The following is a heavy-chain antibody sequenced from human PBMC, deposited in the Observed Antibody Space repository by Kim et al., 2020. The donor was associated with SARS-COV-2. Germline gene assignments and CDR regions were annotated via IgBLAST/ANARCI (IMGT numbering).Heavy chain of an antibody. V-gene: IGHV5-10-1*01. CDR2: IDPSDSYT. Sequence: GESLKISCKGSGYSFTSYWISWVRQMPGKGLEWMGRIDPSDSYTNYSPSFQGHVTISADKSISTAYLQWSSLKASDTAMYYCARHIPRPGAYSNYGGLGAFDIWGQGTMVTVSS. J-gene: IGHJ3*02. D-gene: IGHD4-4*01. CDR1: GYSFTSYW. CDR3: ARHIPRPGAYSNYGGLGAFDI.